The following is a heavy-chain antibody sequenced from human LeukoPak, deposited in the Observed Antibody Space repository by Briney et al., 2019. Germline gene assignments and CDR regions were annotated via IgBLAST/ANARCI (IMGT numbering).Heavy chain of an antibody. CDR2: IYSGGST. J-gene: IGHJ5*02. D-gene: IGHD1-26*01. V-gene: IGHV3-66*01. CDR1: GFTVSSNY. CDR3: ARVLVGGTNWFDP. Sequence: GGSLRLSCAASGFTVSSNYMSWVRQAPGKGLEWVSVIYSGGSTYYADSVKGRFTISRDNSKNTLYLQMNSLRAEDTSVYYCARVLVGGTNWFDPWGQGTLVTVSS.